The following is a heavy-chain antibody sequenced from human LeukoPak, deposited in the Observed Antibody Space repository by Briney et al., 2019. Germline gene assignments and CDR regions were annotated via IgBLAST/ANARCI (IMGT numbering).Heavy chain of an antibody. CDR3: ARGDDFWSGYYTGIGAFDI. CDR2: IYTSGST. Sequence: SETLSLTCTVSGGSISSCYWSWIRQPAGKGLEWIGRIYTSGSTNYNPSLKSRVTMSVDTSKNQFSLKLSSVTAADTAVYYCARGDDFWSGYYTGIGAFDIWGQGTMVTVSS. CDR1: GGSISSCY. V-gene: IGHV4-4*07. D-gene: IGHD3-3*01. J-gene: IGHJ3*02.